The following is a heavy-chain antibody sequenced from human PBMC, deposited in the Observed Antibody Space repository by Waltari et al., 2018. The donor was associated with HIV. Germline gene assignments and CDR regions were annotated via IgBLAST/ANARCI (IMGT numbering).Heavy chain of an antibody. CDR2: INSDGSTT. J-gene: IGHJ4*02. Sequence: EVRLVESGGGLVQPGGSLRLSCAASGFTLSSYWMHWVRQDPGKGLVWVSRINSDGSTTSYADSVKGRFTISRDNAKNTLYLQMNSLRAEDTAVYYCAKGGANPIDFWGQGTLVTVSS. V-gene: IGHV3-74*01. CDR3: AKGGANPIDF. D-gene: IGHD1-26*01. CDR1: GFTLSSYW.